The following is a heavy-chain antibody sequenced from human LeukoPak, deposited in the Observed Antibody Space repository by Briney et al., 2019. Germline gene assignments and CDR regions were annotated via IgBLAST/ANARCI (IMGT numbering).Heavy chain of an antibody. CDR2: IYYSGST. CDR1: GGSISNYL. CDR3: ARGQYSGSCFDN. Sequence: SETLSLTCTVSGGSISNYLWSWLGQPPGKGLEWIGYIYYSGSTNYNPSLKSRVTILVDTSKNQFSLKVSSVTAADTAVYYCARGQYSGSCFDNWGQGSLVTVSS. V-gene: IGHV4-59*01. J-gene: IGHJ4*02. D-gene: IGHD1-26*01.